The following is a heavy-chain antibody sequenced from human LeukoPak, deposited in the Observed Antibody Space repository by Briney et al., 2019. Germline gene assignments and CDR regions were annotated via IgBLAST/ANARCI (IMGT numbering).Heavy chain of an antibody. CDR2: IYPGDSDT. D-gene: IGHD4-23*01. CDR1: GYSFTSYW. V-gene: IGHV5-51*01. CDR3: ARRVVTQGYYYYGMDV. J-gene: IGHJ6*02. Sequence: GESLQISCKGSGYSFTSYWIGWVRQMPGKGLEWMGIIYPGDSDTRYSPSFQGQVTISADKSISTAYLQWSSLKASDTAMYYCARRVVTQGYYYYGMDVWGQGTTVTVSS.